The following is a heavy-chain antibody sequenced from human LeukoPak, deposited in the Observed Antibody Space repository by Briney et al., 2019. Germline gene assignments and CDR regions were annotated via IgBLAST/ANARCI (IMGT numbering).Heavy chain of an antibody. J-gene: IGHJ4*02. D-gene: IGHD3-22*01. V-gene: IGHV3-23*01. CDR1: GFTFSSYA. CDR3: AKVGYYDSSGYSSPYYFAY. CDR2: ISGSGGST. Sequence: GRSLRLSCAASGFTFSSYAMSWVRQAPGEGLEWVSAISGSGGSTYYADSVKGRFTISRDNSKNTLYLQMNSLRAEDTAVYYCAKVGYYDSSGYSSPYYFAYWGQGTLVTVSS.